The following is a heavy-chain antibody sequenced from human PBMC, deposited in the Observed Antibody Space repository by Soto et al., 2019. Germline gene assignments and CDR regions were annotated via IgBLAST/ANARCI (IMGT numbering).Heavy chain of an antibody. CDR3: AQSQFGEWMEAWYFDL. D-gene: IGHD3-10*01. V-gene: IGHV4-34*01. CDR2: INHSGST. J-gene: IGHJ2*01. Sequence: SETLSLTCAVYGGSFSGYYWSWIRQPPGKGLEWIGEINHSGSTNYNPSLKSRVTISVDTSKNQFSLKLSSVTAADTAVYYCAQSQFGEWMEAWYFDLWGRGTLVTVSS. CDR1: GGSFSGYY.